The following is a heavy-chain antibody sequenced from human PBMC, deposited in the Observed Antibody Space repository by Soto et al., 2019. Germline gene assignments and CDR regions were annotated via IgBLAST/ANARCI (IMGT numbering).Heavy chain of an antibody. Sequence: QVQLVESGGGVVQPGRSLRLSCAASGFTFSSYAMHWVRQAPGKGLEWVAVISYDGSNKYYADSVKGRFTISRDNSKNTLYLQMNSLRAEDTAVYYCARDLPSTEGVHWGQGTLVTVSS. D-gene: IGHD4-17*01. CDR2: ISYDGSNK. CDR1: GFTFSSYA. V-gene: IGHV3-30-3*01. CDR3: ARDLPSTEGVH. J-gene: IGHJ4*02.